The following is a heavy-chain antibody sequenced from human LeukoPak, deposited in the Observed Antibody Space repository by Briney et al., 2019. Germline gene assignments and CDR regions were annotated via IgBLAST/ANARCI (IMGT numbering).Heavy chain of an antibody. CDR3: ARGPEYYDFWSGYYRSYYFDY. CDR1: GGSISTGSDY. J-gene: IGHJ4*02. D-gene: IGHD3-3*01. V-gene: IGHV4-61*02. CDR2: IYTSGST. Sequence: SETLSLTCTVSGGSISTGSDYWSWIRQAAGKGLEWIGRIYTSGSTDYNPSLRSRVTISVDTSKNQFSLRLSSVTAADTAVYYCARGPEYYDFWSGYYRSYYFDYWGQGTLVTVSS.